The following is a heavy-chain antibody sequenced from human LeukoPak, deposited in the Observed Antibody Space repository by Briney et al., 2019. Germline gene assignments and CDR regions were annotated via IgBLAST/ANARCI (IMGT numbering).Heavy chain of an antibody. CDR1: GFTFSSYG. D-gene: IGHD2-15*01. Sequence: GGTLRLSCAASGFTFSSYGMSWVRQAPGKGLEWVSAISGSGGSTYYADSVKGRFTISRDNSKNTLYLQMNSLRAEDTAVYYCAKDLVSGGWANYFDYWGQGTLVTVSS. V-gene: IGHV3-23*01. J-gene: IGHJ4*02. CDR2: ISGSGGST. CDR3: AKDLVSGGWANYFDY.